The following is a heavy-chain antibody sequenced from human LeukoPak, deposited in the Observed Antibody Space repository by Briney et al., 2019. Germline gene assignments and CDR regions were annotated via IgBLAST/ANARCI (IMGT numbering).Heavy chain of an antibody. CDR3: ARRSDNYCSSTSCYIGY. CDR1: GYSFTSYW. D-gene: IGHD2-2*02. V-gene: IGHV5-51*01. Sequence: GESLKISCKASGYSFTSYWIGWVRQMPGKGLEWMGIIYPGDSDTRYSPSFQGQVTISADKSISTAYLQWSSLKASDTAMYYCARRSDNYCSSTSCYIGYWGQGTLVTVSS. J-gene: IGHJ4*02. CDR2: IYPGDSDT.